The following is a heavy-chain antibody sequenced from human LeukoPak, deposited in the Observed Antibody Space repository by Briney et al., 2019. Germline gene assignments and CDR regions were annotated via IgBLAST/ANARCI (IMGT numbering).Heavy chain of an antibody. V-gene: IGHV3-9*01. D-gene: IGHD3-22*01. Sequence: SLRLSCAASGFTFDDYAMHWVRQAPGKGLDGVAGISLNSGSIGYADSVKGRFTISRDNAKNSLYLQMNSLRAEDTALYYCAKHIHFDYYDSSGYYSEYYFDYWGQGTLVTVSS. CDR3: AKHIHFDYYDSSGYYSEYYFDY. J-gene: IGHJ4*02. CDR2: ISLNSGSI. CDR1: GFTFDDYA.